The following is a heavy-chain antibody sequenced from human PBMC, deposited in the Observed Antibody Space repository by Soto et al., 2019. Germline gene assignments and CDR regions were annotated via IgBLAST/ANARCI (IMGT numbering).Heavy chain of an antibody. J-gene: IGHJ6*02. CDR3: ATPSSDFCSGTCPDV. CDR2: IIPIFGTA. V-gene: IGHV1-69*13. Sequence: AAVKVTCKASGGTFSSYAISWVRQAPGQGLEWMGGIIPIFGTANYAQKFQGRVTITADESTSTAYMELSSLRSEDTAVYYCATPSSDFCSGTCPDVWGQGTRVTVSS. D-gene: IGHD3-3*01. CDR1: GGTFSSYA.